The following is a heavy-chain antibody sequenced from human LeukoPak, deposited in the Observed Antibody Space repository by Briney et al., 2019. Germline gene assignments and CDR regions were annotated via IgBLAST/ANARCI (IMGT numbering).Heavy chain of an antibody. Sequence: SETLSLTCTVSGGSISSYYWSWIRQPPGKGLEWIGYIYYSGSTNYNPSLKSRVTISVDTSKNQFSLKLSSVTAADTAVYYCARGDRYGYPIDCWCQGTLVTVSS. V-gene: IGHV4-59*08. J-gene: IGHJ4*02. CDR1: GGSISSYY. D-gene: IGHD5-18*01. CDR3: ARGDRYGYPIDC. CDR2: IYYSGST.